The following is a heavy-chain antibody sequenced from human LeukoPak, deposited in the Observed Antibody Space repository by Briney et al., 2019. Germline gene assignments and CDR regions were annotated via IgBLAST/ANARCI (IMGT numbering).Heavy chain of an antibody. V-gene: IGHV3-30*02. J-gene: IGHJ4*02. CDR3: AKDLDYYGSGSYYTFDY. Sequence: DSVKGRFTIARDSSKNTLYLQMNSLRAEDTAVYYCAKDLDYYGSGSYYTFDYWGQGTLVTVSS. D-gene: IGHD3-10*01.